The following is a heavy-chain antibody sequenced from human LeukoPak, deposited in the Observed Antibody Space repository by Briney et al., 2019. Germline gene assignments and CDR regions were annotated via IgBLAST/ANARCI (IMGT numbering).Heavy chain of an antibody. Sequence: PGGSLRLSCVASGFTFNNYDMHWVRQAPGKGLEWVAIISADGHNKYYADSMKGRFSISRDNSKNTLYLQMDSLTTDDTAAYYCASRGSSWFYFDNWGQGTLVTVSS. V-gene: IGHV3-30*03. CDR2: ISADGHNK. CDR3: ASRGSSWFYFDN. J-gene: IGHJ4*02. CDR1: GFTFNNYD. D-gene: IGHD6-13*01.